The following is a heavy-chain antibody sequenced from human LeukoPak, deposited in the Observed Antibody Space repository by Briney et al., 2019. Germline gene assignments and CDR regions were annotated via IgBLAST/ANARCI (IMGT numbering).Heavy chain of an antibody. J-gene: IGHJ5*02. CDR2: ISYDGSNK. CDR3: ARGNLLGFGELARANWFDP. CDR1: GFSFGSYD. Sequence: GGSLRLSCAASGFSFGSYDMTWVRQAPGKGLEWVAVISYDGSNKDIADSVKGRFTISRDNSKNTLYLQMNSLRAEDTAVYYCARGNLLGFGELARANWFDPWGQGTLVTVSS. D-gene: IGHD3-10*01. V-gene: IGHV3-30-3*01.